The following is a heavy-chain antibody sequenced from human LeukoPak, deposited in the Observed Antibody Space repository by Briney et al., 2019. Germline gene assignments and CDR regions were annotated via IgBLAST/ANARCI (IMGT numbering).Heavy chain of an antibody. D-gene: IGHD6-19*01. CDR1: GFTFSSYW. CDR3: AREPGYSSGWYGKFDP. J-gene: IGHJ5*02. Sequence: GGSLRLSCAASGFTFSSYWMSWVREAPGKGLEWVANIKQDGSEKYYVDSVKGRFTISRDNAKNSLYLQMNSLRAEDTAVYYCAREPGYSSGWYGKFDPWGQGTLVTVSS. CDR2: IKQDGSEK. V-gene: IGHV3-7*01.